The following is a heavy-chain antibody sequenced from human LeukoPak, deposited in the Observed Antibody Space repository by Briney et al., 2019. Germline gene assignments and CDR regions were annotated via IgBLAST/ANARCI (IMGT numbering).Heavy chain of an antibody. J-gene: IGHJ4*02. D-gene: IGHD5-12*01. V-gene: IGHV1-8*01. CDR2: MNPNSGNT. CDR3: ARILWIRGYDLGY. CDR1: GYTFTSYD. Sequence: ASVKVSCKASGYTFTSYDMNWVRQATGQGLEWMGWMNPNSGNTGYAQKFQGRVTMTRNTSISTAYMELSSLRSEDTAVYYCARILWIRGYDLGYWGQGTLVTVSS.